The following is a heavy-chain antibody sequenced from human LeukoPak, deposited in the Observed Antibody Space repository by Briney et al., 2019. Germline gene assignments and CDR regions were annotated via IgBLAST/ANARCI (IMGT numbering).Heavy chain of an antibody. CDR2: ISSSSSYI. D-gene: IGHD3-10*01. Sequence: GGSLRLSCAASGFTFSSYSMNWVRQAPGKGLEWVSSISSSSSYIYYADSVKGRFTISKDNAKNSLYLQMNSLRAEDTAVYYCARDRSPYGSGSSDYWGQGTLVTVSS. J-gene: IGHJ4*02. CDR3: ARDRSPYGSGSSDY. CDR1: GFTFSSYS. V-gene: IGHV3-21*01.